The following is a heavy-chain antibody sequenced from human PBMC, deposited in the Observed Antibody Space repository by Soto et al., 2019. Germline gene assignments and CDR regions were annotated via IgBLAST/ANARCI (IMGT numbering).Heavy chain of an antibody. D-gene: IGHD2-15*01. J-gene: IGHJ3*02. V-gene: IGHV4-34*01. Sequence: SETLSLTCAVYGGSFSGYYWSWIRQPPGKGLEWIGEINHSGSTNYNPSLKSRVTISVDTSKNQFSLKLSSVTAADTAVYYCARVSTCSGGSCSNAFDIWGQGTMVTVSS. CDR3: ARVSTCSGGSCSNAFDI. CDR1: GGSFSGYY. CDR2: INHSGST.